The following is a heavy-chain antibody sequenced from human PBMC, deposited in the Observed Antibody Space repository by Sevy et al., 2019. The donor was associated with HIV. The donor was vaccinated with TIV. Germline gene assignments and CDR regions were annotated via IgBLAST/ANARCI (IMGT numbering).Heavy chain of an antibody. CDR2: IKPDGSEK. Sequence: GGSLRLSCAASGFTFSSYWMSWVRQAPGKGLEWVANIKPDGSEKYYVDSVKGRLTISRDNAKNSLYLQMNSLRAEDTAVYYCARVDLGYCGGDCYYDAFDILGQGTMVTVSS. CDR3: ARVDLGYCGGDCYYDAFDI. J-gene: IGHJ3*02. D-gene: IGHD2-21*02. V-gene: IGHV3-7*01. CDR1: GFTFSSYW.